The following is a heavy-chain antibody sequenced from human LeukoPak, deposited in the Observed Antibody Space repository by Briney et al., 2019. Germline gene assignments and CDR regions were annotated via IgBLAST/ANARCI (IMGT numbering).Heavy chain of an antibody. Sequence: GRSLRLSCVVSGFRFDDYGMHWVRQAPGKGLEWVSGISWSGTTTGYADSVRGRFTISRDSAKNSLYLQMDSLRVEDTGLYYCAKDESTGGFAPGYFYGMGVWGQGTTVTVSS. CDR3: AKDESTGGFAPGYFYGMGV. V-gene: IGHV3-9*01. CDR1: GFRFDDYG. D-gene: IGHD3-16*01. J-gene: IGHJ6*02. CDR2: ISWSGTTT.